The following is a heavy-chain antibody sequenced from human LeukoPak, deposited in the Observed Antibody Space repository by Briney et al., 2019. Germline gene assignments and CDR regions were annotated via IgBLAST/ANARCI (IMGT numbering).Heavy chain of an antibody. CDR1: GFTFSSYA. Sequence: GGSLRLSCAASGFTFSSYAMHWVRQAPGKGLEYVSAISSNGGSTYYANSVKGRFTISRDNSKDTLYLQMGSLRAEDMAVYYCARARYSTLIDYWGQGTLVTVSS. D-gene: IGHD6-13*01. CDR3: ARARYSTLIDY. V-gene: IGHV3-64*01. J-gene: IGHJ4*02. CDR2: ISSNGGST.